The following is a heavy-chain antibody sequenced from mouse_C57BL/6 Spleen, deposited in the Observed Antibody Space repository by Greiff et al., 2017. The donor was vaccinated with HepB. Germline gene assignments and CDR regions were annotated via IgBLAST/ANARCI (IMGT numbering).Heavy chain of an antibody. CDR2: INPNYGTT. V-gene: IGHV1-39*01. J-gene: IGHJ4*01. CDR3: ARDYYGQDYAMDY. D-gene: IGHD2-1*01. CDR1: GYSFTDYN. Sequence: EVKVVESGPELVKPGASVKISCKASGYSFTDYNMNWVKQSNGKSLEWIGVINPNYGTTSYNQKFKGKATLTVDQSSSTAYMQRNSLTSEDSAVYYCARDYYGQDYAMDYWGQGTSVTVSS.